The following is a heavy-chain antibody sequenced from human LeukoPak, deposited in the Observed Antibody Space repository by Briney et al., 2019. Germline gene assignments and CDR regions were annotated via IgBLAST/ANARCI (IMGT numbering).Heavy chain of an antibody. CDR1: GYTFTGYY. Sequence: GASVKVSCKASGYTFTGYYMHWVRQAPGQGLEWMGWINPNSGGTNYAQKFQGRVTMTRDTSISTAYMELSRLRSDDTAVYYCARAEYDILTGYRSAFDYWGQGTLVTVPS. CDR2: INPNSGGT. J-gene: IGHJ4*02. CDR3: ARAEYDILTGYRSAFDY. D-gene: IGHD3-9*01. V-gene: IGHV1-2*02.